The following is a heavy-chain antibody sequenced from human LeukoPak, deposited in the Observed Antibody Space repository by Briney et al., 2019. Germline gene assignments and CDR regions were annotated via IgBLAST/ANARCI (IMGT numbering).Heavy chain of an antibody. Sequence: GGSLRLSCAASGFTFSSYAMSWVRQAPGKGLEWVSAISGSGGSTYYADSVKGWFTISRDNSKNTLYLQMNSLRAEDTAVYYCAKGSGDYGGTDFDYWGQGTLVTVSS. CDR3: AKGSGDYGGTDFDY. CDR2: ISGSGGST. V-gene: IGHV3-23*01. D-gene: IGHD4-23*01. J-gene: IGHJ4*02. CDR1: GFTFSSYA.